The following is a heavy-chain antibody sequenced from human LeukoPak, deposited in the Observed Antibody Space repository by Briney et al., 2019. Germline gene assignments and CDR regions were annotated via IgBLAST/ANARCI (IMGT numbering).Heavy chain of an antibody. V-gene: IGHV4-59*01. Sequence: SETLSLTCTVSGGSISSYYWSWIRQPPGKGLEWIGYIYYSGSTNYNPSLKSRVTISVDTSKNQFSLKLSSVTAADTAVYYCAREGRYSSLYGMDVWGQGTTVTVSS. CDR3: AREGRYSSLYGMDV. J-gene: IGHJ6*02. CDR2: IYYSGST. D-gene: IGHD6-19*01. CDR1: GGSISSYY.